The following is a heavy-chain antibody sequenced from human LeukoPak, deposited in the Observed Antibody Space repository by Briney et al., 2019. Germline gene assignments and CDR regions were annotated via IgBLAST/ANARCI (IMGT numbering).Heavy chain of an antibody. D-gene: IGHD6-19*01. CDR3: AKDRGIAVAGTYYFDY. V-gene: IGHV3-30*18. CDR1: GFTFSSNG. CDR2: ISYDGSNK. Sequence: GRSLRLSCAASGFTFSSNGMRWVRQAPGNGLEWVAVISYDGSNKYYADSVKGRFTISRDNSKNTLYLQMNSLRAEDTAVYYCAKDRGIAVAGTYYFDYWGQGTLVTVSS. J-gene: IGHJ4*02.